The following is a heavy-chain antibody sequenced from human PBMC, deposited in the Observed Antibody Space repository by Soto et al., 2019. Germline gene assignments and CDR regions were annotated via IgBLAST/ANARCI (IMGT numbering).Heavy chain of an antibody. CDR3: AKPPDYNWNDY. J-gene: IGHJ4*02. Sequence: GGSLRLSCAASGFTFSSYAMSWVRQAPGKGLEWVSAVSGSGGSTYYADSVKGRFTISRDNSKDTLYLQMNSLRAEDTAVYYCAKPPDYNWNDYWGQGTLVTVSS. CDR2: VSGSGGST. CDR1: GFTFSSYA. D-gene: IGHD1-20*01. V-gene: IGHV3-23*01.